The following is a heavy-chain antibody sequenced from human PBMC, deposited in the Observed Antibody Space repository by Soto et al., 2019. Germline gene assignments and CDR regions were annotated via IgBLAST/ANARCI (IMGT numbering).Heavy chain of an antibody. V-gene: IGHV3-15*07. CDR2: IKSKTDGGTT. D-gene: IGHD6-6*01. J-gene: IGHJ6*02. CDR1: GFTFSNAW. CDR3: TTLSSSRPSYYYYGMDV. Sequence: GGSLRLSCAASGFTFSNAWVNWVRQAPGKGLEWVGRIKSKTDGGTTDYAAPVKGRFAISRDDSKNTLYLQMNSLKTEDTAVYYCTTLSSSRPSYYYYGMDVWGQGTTVNVSS.